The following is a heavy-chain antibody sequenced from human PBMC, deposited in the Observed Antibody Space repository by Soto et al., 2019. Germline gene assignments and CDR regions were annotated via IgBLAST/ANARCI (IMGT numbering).Heavy chain of an antibody. Sequence: QVQLVQSGAEVKKPGASVKVSCKASGYTFTSYAMHWVRQAPGQRLEWMGWINAGNGNTKYSQKFQGRVTITRDTSASTAYMELSSLRSEDTAVYYCATTEYCSSTSCDRYYYYYMDVWGKGTTVTVSS. D-gene: IGHD2-2*01. V-gene: IGHV1-3*01. CDR1: GYTFTSYA. J-gene: IGHJ6*03. CDR3: ATTEYCSSTSCDRYYYYYMDV. CDR2: INAGNGNT.